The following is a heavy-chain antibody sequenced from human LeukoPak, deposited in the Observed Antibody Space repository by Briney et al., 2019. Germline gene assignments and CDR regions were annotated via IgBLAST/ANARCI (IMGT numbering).Heavy chain of an antibody. D-gene: IGHD2-21*01. J-gene: IGHJ6*03. CDR1: GDSISSTNYY. CDR2: IYYSGST. CDR3: ARVGYYPDYYMDV. V-gene: IGHV4-39*01. Sequence: SETLSLTCTVSGDSISSTNYYWGWIRQPPGKGLEWIGSIYYSGSTYYNPSLESRVTISVDTSKNQFSLNLSSVTAADTAVYYCARVGYYPDYYMDVWGKGTTVTVSS.